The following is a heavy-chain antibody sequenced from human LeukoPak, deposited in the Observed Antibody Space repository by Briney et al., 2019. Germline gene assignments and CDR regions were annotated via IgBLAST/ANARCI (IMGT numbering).Heavy chain of an antibody. CDR3: ARVGGSWELML. CDR2: IRQDGSEK. J-gene: IGHJ4*02. CDR1: GFTFPNYW. Sequence: GGSLRLSCAASGFTFPNYWMSWVRQAPGKGLEWVANIRQDGSEKFYVDSVKGRFTISRDNDKSSLYLQMNSLRGEDTAVYFCARVGGSWELMLWGQGTLVTVS. D-gene: IGHD1-26*01. V-gene: IGHV3-7*01.